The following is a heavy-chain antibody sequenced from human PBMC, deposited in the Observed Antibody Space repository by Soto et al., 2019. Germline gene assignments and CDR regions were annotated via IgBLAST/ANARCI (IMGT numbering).Heavy chain of an antibody. Sequence: QVQLVQSGAEVKKPGSSVKVSCKASGGSFSTFAISWVRQAPGQGLEWMGGINPIFNTAKYTQKFQGRVTIIADESTSTAYMELSSLRSEDTAVYYCARDHPLARGNNWFDPWGQGTLVTVSS. CDR3: ARDHPLARGNNWFDP. J-gene: IGHJ5*02. D-gene: IGHD5-12*01. CDR1: GGSFSTFA. CDR2: INPIFNTA. V-gene: IGHV1-69*01.